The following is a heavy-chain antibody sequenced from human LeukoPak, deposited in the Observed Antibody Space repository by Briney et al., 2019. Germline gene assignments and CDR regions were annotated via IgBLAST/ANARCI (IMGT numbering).Heavy chain of an antibody. Sequence: GGSLRLPCAASGFTFSSYGMHWVRQAPGKGLEWVAVISYDGSNKYYADSVKGRFTISRDNSKNTLYLQMNSLRAEDTAVYYCARTSSSPFDYWGQGTLVTVSS. J-gene: IGHJ4*02. CDR1: GFTFSSYG. V-gene: IGHV3-30*03. D-gene: IGHD6-6*01. CDR3: ARTSSSPFDY. CDR2: ISYDGSNK.